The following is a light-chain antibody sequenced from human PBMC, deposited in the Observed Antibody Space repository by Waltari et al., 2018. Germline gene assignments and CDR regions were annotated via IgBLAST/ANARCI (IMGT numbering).Light chain of an antibody. J-gene: IGLJ3*02. CDR1: SGSIATYY. CDR2: EDY. V-gene: IGLV6-57*03. CDR3: QSYDGANRL. Sequence: NFMLTQPHPVSEAAGKTVTISCTRTSGSIATYYVQWYQQRPGSAPTIVIYEDYQRPAGVPDRFSGSIDTSSNSASLTISGLKTEDEADYYCQSYDGANRLFGGGTKLTVL.